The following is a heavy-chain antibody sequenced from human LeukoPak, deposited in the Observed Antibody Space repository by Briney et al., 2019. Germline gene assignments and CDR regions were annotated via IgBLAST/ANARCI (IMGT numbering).Heavy chain of an antibody. D-gene: IGHD6-19*01. CDR3: AKDILGTGWSPFDS. CDR1: GFTFDDFA. CDR2: IDGAGVNI. J-gene: IGHJ4*02. Sequence: GGSLRLSCAASGFTFDDFAMHWVRHTPEKGLEWVSFIDGAGVNIYYADSVKGRFTISRDNSKNSLYLQMDSVITEDTALYYCAKDILGTGWSPFDSWGQGTLVTVSS. V-gene: IGHV3-43*02.